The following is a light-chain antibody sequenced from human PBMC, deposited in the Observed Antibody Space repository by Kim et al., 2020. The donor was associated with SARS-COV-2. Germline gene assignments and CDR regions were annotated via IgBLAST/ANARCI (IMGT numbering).Light chain of an antibody. V-gene: IGKV2-28*01. CDR2: LGS. CDR1: QSHLHSNGYNY. CDR3: MQALQTPYT. Sequence: EPASISCRSSQSHLHSNGYNYLDWYLQKPGQSQQLLIYLGSNRASGVPDRFSGSGSGTDFTLKISRVEAEDVGVYYCMQALQTPYTFGQGTKLEI. J-gene: IGKJ2*01.